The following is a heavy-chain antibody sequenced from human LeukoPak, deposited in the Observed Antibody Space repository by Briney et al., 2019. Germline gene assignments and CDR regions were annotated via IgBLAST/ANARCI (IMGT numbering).Heavy chain of an antibody. CDR3: ARVWGSYRSGFDY. D-gene: IGHD3-16*02. CDR1: GFTFSSYS. CDR2: ISTSSIYI. Sequence: GGSLRLSCAASGFTFSSYSMNWVRQAPGKGLEWVSSISTSSIYIYYADSMKGRFTISRDNAKNSLYLQTNSLRAEDTAVYYCARVWGSYRSGFDYWGQGTLVTVSS. J-gene: IGHJ4*02. V-gene: IGHV3-21*01.